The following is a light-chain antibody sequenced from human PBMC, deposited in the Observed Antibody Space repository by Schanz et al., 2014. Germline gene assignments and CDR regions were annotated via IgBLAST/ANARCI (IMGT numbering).Light chain of an antibody. CDR1: QTVTSGY. CDR2: GAS. J-gene: IGKJ5*01. CDR3: QQYGSSPLT. Sequence: EIVLTQSPGTLSLSPGERVTLSCRASQTVTSGYLAWYQQKPGQTPRLLIYGASTRATGIPDRFSGSGSGTDFTLTISRLEPEDFAVYYCQQYGSSPLTFGQGTRLEIK. V-gene: IGKV3-20*01.